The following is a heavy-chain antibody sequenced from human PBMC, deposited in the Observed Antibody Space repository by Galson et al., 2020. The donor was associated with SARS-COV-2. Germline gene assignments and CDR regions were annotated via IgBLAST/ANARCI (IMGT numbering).Heavy chain of an antibody. J-gene: IGHJ5*02. Sequence: SETLSLTCTVSGGSISSSSYYWGWIRQPPGKGLEWIGSIYYSGSTYYNPSLKSRVTISVDTSKNQFSLKLSSVTAADTAVYYCARLHTFFMITFGGVIEGIGWFDPWGQGTLVTVSS. D-gene: IGHD3-16*02. CDR1: GGSISSSSYY. CDR2: IYYSGST. CDR3: ARLHTFFMITFGGVIEGIGWFDP. V-gene: IGHV4-39*01.